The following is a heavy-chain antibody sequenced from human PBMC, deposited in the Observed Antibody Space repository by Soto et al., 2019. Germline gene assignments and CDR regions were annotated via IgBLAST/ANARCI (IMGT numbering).Heavy chain of an antibody. Sequence: PETRSHTCTVSGGSISSNRWLGWGGQPPGKGLEWIGEIYHSGSTNYNPSLKSRVTISVDKSKNQFSLNLSSVTAADTAVYYCARAAGTMYYHYGMDVWGQGTTVT. J-gene: IGHJ6*02. V-gene: IGHV4-4*03. CDR3: ARAAGTMYYHYGMDV. CDR2: IYHSGST. CDR1: GGSISSNRW. D-gene: IGHD6-19*01.